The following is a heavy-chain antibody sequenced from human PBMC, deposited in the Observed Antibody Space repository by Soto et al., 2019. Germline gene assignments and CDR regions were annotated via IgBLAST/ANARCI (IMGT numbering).Heavy chain of an antibody. CDR2: IIAYTGNT. J-gene: IGHJ4*02. D-gene: IGHD3-22*01. Sequence: QVQLVQSGAEVKKPGASVKVSCKASGYTFTSYGISWVRQAPGLGLEWMGWIIAYTGNTNCEQKLQGRVTMTTDTSTSTAYMELRSLRYDDTAVYYCARDPNPQVVVMTTRFDYWGQGTLVTVSS. CDR3: ARDPNPQVVVMTTRFDY. CDR1: GYTFTSYG. V-gene: IGHV1-18*01.